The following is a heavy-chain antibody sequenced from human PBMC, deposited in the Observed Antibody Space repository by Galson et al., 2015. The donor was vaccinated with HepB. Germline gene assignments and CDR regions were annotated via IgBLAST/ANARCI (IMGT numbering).Heavy chain of an antibody. CDR1: GFTFSFYG. J-gene: IGHJ6*03. Sequence: SLRLSCASSGFTFSFYGMHWVRQAPGKGLEWVAVISYDGSNKYYADSVKGRFTISRDHSKNTPYLQMNSLRAEDAAVYYCANSMPTLGSFYYYYMDVRGKGTTVTVSS. CDR3: ANSMPTLGSFYYYYMDV. D-gene: IGHD2/OR15-2a*01. V-gene: IGHV3-30*18. CDR2: ISYDGSNK.